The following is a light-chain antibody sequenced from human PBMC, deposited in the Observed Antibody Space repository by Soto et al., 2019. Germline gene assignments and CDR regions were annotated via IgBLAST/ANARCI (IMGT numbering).Light chain of an antibody. J-gene: IGKJ5*01. CDR3: QQYESLPLT. CDR1: QDIKNY. V-gene: IGKV1-33*01. Sequence: IEVTHATSTRPAPVRACVHISCQASQDIKNYLKWYQQKSGKAPKLLIYDASDLETGVPSRFSGSGSGTGFTFTISSLQPEDFATYYCQQYESLPLTFGQGTRVEIK. CDR2: DAS.